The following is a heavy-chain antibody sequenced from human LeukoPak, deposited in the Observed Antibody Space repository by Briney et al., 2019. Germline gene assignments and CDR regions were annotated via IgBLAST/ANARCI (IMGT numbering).Heavy chain of an antibody. J-gene: IGHJ4*02. CDR1: GYTFTSYG. CDR2: ISAYNDNT. Sequence: ASVKVSCKASGYTFTSYGISWVRQAPGQGLEWMGWISAYNDNTNYTQKFQGRVTITADKSTSTAYMELSSLRSEDTAVYYCARDKGGAYCGGDCYFDYWGQGTLVTVSS. D-gene: IGHD2-21*02. V-gene: IGHV1-18*01. CDR3: ARDKGGAYCGGDCYFDY.